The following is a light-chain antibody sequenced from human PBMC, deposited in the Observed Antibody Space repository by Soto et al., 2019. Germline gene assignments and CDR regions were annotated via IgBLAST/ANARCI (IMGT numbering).Light chain of an antibody. CDR2: DAS. V-gene: IGKV1-5*01. Sequence: DIQMTQSPSTLSASVGHRITITCRARQSISNWLAWSQQKPGKAPKLLIYDASSLQSGVPSRFSGSGSGTEFTLTISSLQPDDFAAYYCQQYNSYPRTFGQGTKVEIK. J-gene: IGKJ1*01. CDR1: QSISNW. CDR3: QQYNSYPRT.